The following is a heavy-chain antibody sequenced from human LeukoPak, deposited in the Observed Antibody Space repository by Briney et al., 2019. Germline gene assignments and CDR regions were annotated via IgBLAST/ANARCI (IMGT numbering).Heavy chain of an antibody. CDR2: ISYDGSNK. CDR3: AKGFIGYSSGSHLYFDY. D-gene: IGHD6-19*01. V-gene: IGHV3-30*18. J-gene: IGHJ4*02. CDR1: GFTFSSYG. Sequence: GRSLRLSCAASGFTFSSYGMHWVRQAPGKGLEWVAVISYDGSNKYYADSVKGRFTISRDNSKNTLYLQMNSLRAEDTAVYYCAKGFIGYSSGSHLYFDYWGQGTLVTVSS.